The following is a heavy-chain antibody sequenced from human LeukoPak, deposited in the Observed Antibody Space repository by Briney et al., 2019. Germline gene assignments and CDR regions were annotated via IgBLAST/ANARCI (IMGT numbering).Heavy chain of an antibody. V-gene: IGHV4-59*01. J-gene: IGHJ3*01. CDR2: IYNSGST. CDR3: ARDREEGAFDV. Sequence: PSETLSLTCTVSGGSISSYYWNWIRQPPGKGLEWIGYIYNSGSTNYNPSLKSRVTMSVDTSKNQFSLKLSSVTAADTAVYYCARDREEGAFDVWGQGTMVTVSS. D-gene: IGHD1-26*01. CDR1: GGSISSYY.